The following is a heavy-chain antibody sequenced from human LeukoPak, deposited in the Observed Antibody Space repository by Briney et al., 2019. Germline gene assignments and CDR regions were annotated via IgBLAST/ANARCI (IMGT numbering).Heavy chain of an antibody. CDR2: IYSGGST. J-gene: IGHJ5*02. CDR3: ARDGDYGEGFDP. Sequence: GGSLRLSCAVSGFTFSDYYMSWVRQAPGKGLEWVSVIYSGGSTYYADSVKGRFTISRDNSKNTLYLQMNSLRAEDTAVYYCARDGDYGEGFDPWGQGTLVTVSS. CDR1: GFTFSDYY. V-gene: IGHV3-66*01. D-gene: IGHD4-17*01.